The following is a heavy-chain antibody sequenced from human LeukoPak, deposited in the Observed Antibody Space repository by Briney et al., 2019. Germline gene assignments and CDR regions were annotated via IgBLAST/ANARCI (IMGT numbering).Heavy chain of an antibody. CDR2: FDPEDGEP. V-gene: IGHV1-24*01. CDR1: GYSLTDLS. D-gene: IGHD4-17*01. Sequence: SVKVSCKVSGYSLTDLSLHWVRQAPGKGLEWMGGFDPEDGEPIYAQKFQGRLSMTEDTSKDTGYMELRTLRSEDTALYYCAKSHGDYGLLDYWGQGTLVTVSS. CDR3: AKSHGDYGLLDY. J-gene: IGHJ4*02.